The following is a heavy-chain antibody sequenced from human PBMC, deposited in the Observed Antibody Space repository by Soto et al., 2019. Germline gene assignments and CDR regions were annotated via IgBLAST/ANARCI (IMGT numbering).Heavy chain of an antibody. CDR1: GYSFISYG. Sequence: GASVKVSCKASGYSFISYGVSWVRQAPGQGLEWMGWMSAYSGNTDYAQKFQGRVTMTTNTSISTAYMELSSLRSEDTAVYYCARVNLNHQTANFDYRGQGTLVTVSS. CDR2: MSAYSGNT. CDR3: ARVNLNHQTANFDY. V-gene: IGHV1-18*01. J-gene: IGHJ4*02.